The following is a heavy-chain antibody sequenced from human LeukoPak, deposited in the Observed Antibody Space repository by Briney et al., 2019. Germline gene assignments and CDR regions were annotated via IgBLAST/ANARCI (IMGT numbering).Heavy chain of an antibody. CDR2: IYYSGST. D-gene: IGHD3-10*01. CDR1: GGSISSYY. J-gene: IGHJ3*02. Sequence: SETLSLTCTVSGGSISSYYWSWIRQPPGKGLEWIGYIYYSGSTNYNPSLKSRVTISVDTFKNQFSLKLSSVTAADTAVYYCARSLLWFGEFPDAFDIWGQGTMVTVSS. V-gene: IGHV4-59*01. CDR3: ARSLLWFGEFPDAFDI.